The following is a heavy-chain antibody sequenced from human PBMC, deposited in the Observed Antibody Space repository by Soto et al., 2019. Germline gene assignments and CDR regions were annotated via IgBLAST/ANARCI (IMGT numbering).Heavy chain of an antibody. V-gene: IGHV3-23*01. CDR3: AKDPTRNYGDYMNWFDP. Sequence: GGSLRLSCAASGFTFSSYAMSWVRQAPGKGLEWVSAISGSGGSTYYADSVKGRFTISRDNSKNTLYLQKNSLRAEDTAVYYCAKDPTRNYGDYMNWFDPWGQGTLVTVSS. J-gene: IGHJ5*02. D-gene: IGHD4-17*01. CDR1: GFTFSSYA. CDR2: ISGSGGST.